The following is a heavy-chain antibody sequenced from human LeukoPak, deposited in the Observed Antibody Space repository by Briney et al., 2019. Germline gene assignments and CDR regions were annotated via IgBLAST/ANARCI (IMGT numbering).Heavy chain of an antibody. CDR2: INPYNGDT. V-gene: IGHV1-18*01. Sequence: ASVKASCKASGYTFTHYGITWVRQAPGQGLAWMGWINPYNGDTECAQKLQGRVTMTTDTSTSTAFMELRSLRSDDSAVYYCAREPPASWSSGQRLDYWGQGTLVTVSS. CDR1: GYTFTHYG. D-gene: IGHD3-22*01. CDR3: AREPPASWSSGQRLDY. J-gene: IGHJ4*02.